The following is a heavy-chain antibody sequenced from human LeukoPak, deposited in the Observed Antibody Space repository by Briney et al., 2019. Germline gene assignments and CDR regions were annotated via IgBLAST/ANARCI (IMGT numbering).Heavy chain of an antibody. D-gene: IGHD3-10*01. CDR3: AKLGNFASGSYSD. V-gene: IGHV3-23*01. CDR2: ISDSGGYT. CDR1: GFTFRSFA. Sequence: GGSLRLSCAASGFTFRSFAMSWVRQAPGKGLEWVSGISDSGGYTYYADSVKGRFTISRDNSKNTLYLHMNSLRAEDTAVYYCAKLGNFASGSYSDWGQGTLVTVSS. J-gene: IGHJ4*02.